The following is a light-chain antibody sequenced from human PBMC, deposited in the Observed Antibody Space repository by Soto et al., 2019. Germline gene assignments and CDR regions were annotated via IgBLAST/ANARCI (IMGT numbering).Light chain of an antibody. Sequence: EIVLTQSPATLSLSPGERATLSCRASQSVSSYLVWYQQKPGQAPRLLIYDSSSRATGIPARFSGSGSGTDFTLTISSLEPEDFAVYYCQHRFNWRPAFGQGTKVEI. CDR2: DSS. V-gene: IGKV3-11*01. CDR1: QSVSSY. J-gene: IGKJ1*01. CDR3: QHRFNWRPA.